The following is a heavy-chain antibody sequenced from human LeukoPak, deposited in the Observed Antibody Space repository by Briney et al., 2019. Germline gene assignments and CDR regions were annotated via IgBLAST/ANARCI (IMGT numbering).Heavy chain of an antibody. V-gene: IGHV4-59*01. D-gene: IGHD3-10*01. CDR3: ARAPQEVRGAFDI. CDR1: GGSISSYY. CDR2: IYYSGST. Sequence: NPSETLSLTCTVSGGSISSYYWSWIRQPPGKGLEWIGYIYYSGSTNYNPSLKSRVTISVDTSKNQFSLKLSSVTAADTAVYYCARAPQEVRGAFDIWSQGTMVTVSS. J-gene: IGHJ3*02.